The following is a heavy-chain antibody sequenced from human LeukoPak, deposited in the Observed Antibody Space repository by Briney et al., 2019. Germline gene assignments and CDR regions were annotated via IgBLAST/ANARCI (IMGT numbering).Heavy chain of an antibody. J-gene: IGHJ5*02. D-gene: IGHD2-2*01. CDR2: ISGSGGST. CDR3: AKDPWLNQLLPTPNWFDP. Sequence: GGSLRLSCAASGFTFSSYAMSWVRQAPGKGLEWVSAISGSGGSTYYADSVKGRFTISRDNSKNTLYLQMNSLRAEDTAVHYCAKDPWLNQLLPTPNWFDPWGQGTLVTVSS. V-gene: IGHV3-23*01. CDR1: GFTFSSYA.